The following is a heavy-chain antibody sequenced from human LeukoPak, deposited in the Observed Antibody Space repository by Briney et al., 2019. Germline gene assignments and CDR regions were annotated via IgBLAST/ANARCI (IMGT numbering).Heavy chain of an antibody. Sequence: GGSLRLSCAASGFTFSDYGMRWVRQAPGKGLEWVSAIGGSGSPIYYADSVKGRFTVSRDNAKNSLYLQMNSLRAEDTAVYYCAATYSYGSYWGQGALVTVSS. CDR3: AATYSYGSY. V-gene: IGHV3-23*01. CDR2: IGGSGSPI. J-gene: IGHJ4*02. D-gene: IGHD5-18*01. CDR1: GFTFSDYG.